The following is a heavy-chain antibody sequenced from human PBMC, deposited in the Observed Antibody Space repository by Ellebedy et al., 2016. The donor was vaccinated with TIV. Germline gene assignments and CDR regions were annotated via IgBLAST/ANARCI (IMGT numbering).Heavy chain of an antibody. CDR1: ELTFSTFG. CDR2: ISSDGSSK. D-gene: IGHD1-1*01. V-gene: IGHV3-30*18. CDR3: AKRYRSYFDY. Sequence: PGGSLRLSCAASELTFSTFGMNWVRQAPGKGLEWVALISSDGSSKSYTDSVKGRFTISRDNSKNTLYLQMNSLRAEDTAVYYCAKRYRSYFDYWGQGTLVTVSS. J-gene: IGHJ4*02.